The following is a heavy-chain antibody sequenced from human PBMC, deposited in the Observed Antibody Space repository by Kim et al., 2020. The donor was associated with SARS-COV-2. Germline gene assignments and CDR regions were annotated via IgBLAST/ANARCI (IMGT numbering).Heavy chain of an antibody. D-gene: IGHD3-10*01. Sequence: SETLSLTCAVYGGSLSGYYWSWIRQPPGKGLEWSGEINHSGSTNYNPSLKSPVTIYIDTSKNQFSLKLSSVTAADTAVYYCASLHYDSGNYYNAPRDYWGQGTLVTVSS. V-gene: IGHV4-34*01. CDR3: ASLHYDSGNYYNAPRDY. CDR2: INHSGST. CDR1: GGSLSGYY. J-gene: IGHJ4*02.